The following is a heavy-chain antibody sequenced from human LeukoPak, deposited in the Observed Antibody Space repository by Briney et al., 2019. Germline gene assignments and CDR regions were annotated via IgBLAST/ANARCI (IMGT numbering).Heavy chain of an antibody. CDR3: ARGLNWNYGWFDP. Sequence: GGSLRLSCAASGFIFSSYWMSWVRQAPGKGLEWVSCISSSSSYIYYADSVKGRFTISRDNAKNSLYLQMNSLRAEDTAVYYCARGLNWNYGWFDPWGQGTLVTVSS. V-gene: IGHV3-21*01. CDR2: ISSSSSYI. CDR1: GFIFSSYW. J-gene: IGHJ5*02. D-gene: IGHD1-7*01.